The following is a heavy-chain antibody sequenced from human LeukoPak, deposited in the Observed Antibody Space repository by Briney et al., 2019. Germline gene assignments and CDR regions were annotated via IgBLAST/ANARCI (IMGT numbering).Heavy chain of an antibody. D-gene: IGHD6-13*01. CDR3: AREWQGGIAAAGTRIEGDY. Sequence: GGSLRLSCAASGFTFKNYWMHWVRQAPGEGLVWVARIKADGTYTSYADSVKGRFTISRDNAENSLFLQMNSLRVEDTAVYYCAREWQGGIAAAGTRIEGDYWGQGTLVAVSS. CDR1: GFTFKNYW. V-gene: IGHV3-74*01. CDR2: IKADGTYT. J-gene: IGHJ4*02.